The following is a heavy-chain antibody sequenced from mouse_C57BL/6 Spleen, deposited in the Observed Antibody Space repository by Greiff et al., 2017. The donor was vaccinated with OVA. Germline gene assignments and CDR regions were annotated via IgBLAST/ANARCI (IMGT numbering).Heavy chain of an antibody. CDR3: ARQKGTTVGPAMDY. D-gene: IGHD1-1*01. CDR1: GYTFTSYW. Sequence: QVQLQQPGAELVKPGASVKLSCKASGYTFTSYWMHWVKQRPGQGLEWIGMIHPNSGSTNYNEKFKSKATLTVDKSSSTAYMQLSSLTSEDSAVYYCARQKGTTVGPAMDYWGQGTSVTVSS. V-gene: IGHV1-64*01. CDR2: IHPNSGST. J-gene: IGHJ4*01.